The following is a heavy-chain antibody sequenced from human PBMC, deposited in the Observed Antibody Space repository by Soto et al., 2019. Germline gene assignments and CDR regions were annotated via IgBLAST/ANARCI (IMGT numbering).Heavy chain of an antibody. CDR1: GFTFSSYA. CDR2: ISGSGGST. CDR3: AKWSFREYGSGTQPGSY. Sequence: GGSLRLSCAASGFTFSSYAMSWVRQAPGKGLEWVSAISGSGGSTYYADSVKGRFTISRDNSKNTLYLQMNSLRAEDTAVYYCAKWSFREYGSGTQPGSYWGQGTLVTVSS. J-gene: IGHJ4*02. D-gene: IGHD3-10*01. V-gene: IGHV3-23*01.